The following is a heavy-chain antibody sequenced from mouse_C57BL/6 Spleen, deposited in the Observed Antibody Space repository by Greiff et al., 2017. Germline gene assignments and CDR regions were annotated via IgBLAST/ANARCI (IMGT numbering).Heavy chain of an antibody. CDR3: ARDSLTGFAY. V-gene: IGHV5-16*01. D-gene: IGHD4-1*01. CDR2: INYDGSST. CDR1: GFTFSDYY. Sequence: EVKLVESEGGLVQPGSSMKLSCTASGFTFSDYYMAWVRQVPEKGLEWVANINYDGSSTYYLDSLKSRFIISRDNAKNILYLQMSSLKSEDTATYYCARDSLTGFAYWGQGTLVTVSA. J-gene: IGHJ3*01.